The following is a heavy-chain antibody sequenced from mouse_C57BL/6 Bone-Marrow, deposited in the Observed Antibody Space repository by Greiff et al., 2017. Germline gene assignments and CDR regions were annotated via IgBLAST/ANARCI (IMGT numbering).Heavy chain of an antibody. D-gene: IGHD2-3*01. V-gene: IGHV1-72*01. J-gene: IGHJ3*01. CDR1: GYTFTSYG. Sequence: QVQLQQPGAELVKPGASVKLSCKASGYTFTSYGMHWVQQRPGRGLEWVGRIDPNSGGTKYNEKFKSKATLTVDKPSSTAYMQLSSLTSEDSAVYYCASWDGKIAYWGQGTLVTVSA. CDR2: IDPNSGGT. CDR3: ASWDGKIAY.